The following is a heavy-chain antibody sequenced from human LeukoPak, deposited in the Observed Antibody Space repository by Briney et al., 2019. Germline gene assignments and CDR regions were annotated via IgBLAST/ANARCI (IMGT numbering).Heavy chain of an antibody. D-gene: IGHD5-12*01. V-gene: IGHV3-23*01. Sequence: GGSLRLSCAASGFTFSSYAMSWVRQAPGKGLEWVSAIPISGDSTYYADSVKGRFTISRDNSKNTLYLQMNSLRAEDTAVYYCARGYSGYFYYWGQGTLVTVSS. CDR1: GFTFSSYA. CDR3: ARGYSGYFYY. J-gene: IGHJ4*02. CDR2: IPISGDST.